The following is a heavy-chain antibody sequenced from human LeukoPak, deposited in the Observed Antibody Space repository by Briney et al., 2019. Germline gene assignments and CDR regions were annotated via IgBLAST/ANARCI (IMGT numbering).Heavy chain of an antibody. CDR1: GGSISSYY. CDR2: IYYSGST. J-gene: IGHJ3*02. CDR3: ARATIATILIDI. V-gene: IGHV4-59*01. Sequence: SXTLSLTCTVSGGSISSYYWSWIRQPPGKGLEWIGYIYYSGSTNYNPSLKSRGTISVDKSKNQFSLKLSSVTAADTAVYYCARATIATILIDIWGQGTMVTVSS. D-gene: IGHD5-24*01.